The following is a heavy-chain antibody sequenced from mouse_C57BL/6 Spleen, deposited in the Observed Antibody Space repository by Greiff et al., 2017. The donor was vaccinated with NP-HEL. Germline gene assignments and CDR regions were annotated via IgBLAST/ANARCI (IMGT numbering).Heavy chain of an antibody. D-gene: IGHD4-1*01. CDR2: SRNKANDYTT. V-gene: IGHV7-1*01. CDR3: ARDVTGVFDY. Sequence: EVNVVESGGGLVQSGRSLRLSCATSGFTFSDFYMEWVRQAPGKGLEWIAASRNKANDYTTKYSASVKGRFIVSRDTSQSILYLQMNALRAEDTAIYYCARDVTGVFDYWGQGTTLTVSS. CDR1: GFTFSDFY. J-gene: IGHJ2*01.